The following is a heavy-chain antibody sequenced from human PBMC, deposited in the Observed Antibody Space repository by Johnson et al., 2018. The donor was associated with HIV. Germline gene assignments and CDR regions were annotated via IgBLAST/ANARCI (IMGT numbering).Heavy chain of an antibody. CDR2: LYSGGPT. Sequence: MQLVESGGGVVQPGRSLRLSCAASGFSVSYHYMSWVRQAPGRGLQWVASLYSGGPTYYADSVKGRFTISRDNAKNSLYLQMNSLRAEDTAVYYCARIPGSGWEHDAFDIWGQGTMVTVSS. D-gene: IGHD6-19*01. V-gene: IGHV3-66*01. J-gene: IGHJ3*02. CDR3: ARIPGSGWEHDAFDI. CDR1: GFSVSYHY.